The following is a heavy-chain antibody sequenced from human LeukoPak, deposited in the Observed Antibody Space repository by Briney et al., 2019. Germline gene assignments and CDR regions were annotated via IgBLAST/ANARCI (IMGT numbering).Heavy chain of an antibody. CDR1: GAPISLYY. V-gene: IGHV4-59*01. J-gene: IGHJ6*02. CDR3: ASLHVRHLTLGF. D-gene: IGHD3-9*01. CDR2: MYFTGNS. Sequence: KPSETLSLTCTFSGAPISLYYLTYIRQPPGKGLEWIGHMYFTGNSNYNSTLKSRVTMSVDTSKKQFSLNLSGVTAADTAVYYCASLHVRHLTLGFWGRGTTVTVSS.